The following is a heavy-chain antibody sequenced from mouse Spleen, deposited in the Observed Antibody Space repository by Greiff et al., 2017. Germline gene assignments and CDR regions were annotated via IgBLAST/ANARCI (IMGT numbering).Heavy chain of an antibody. CDR2: IYPGDGDT. CDR3: ARSPYYYGSNYWYFDV. Sequence: QVQLKESGPELVKPGASVKISCKASGYAFSSSWMNWVKQRPGKGLEWIGRIYPGDGDTNYNGKFKGKATLTADKSSSTAYMQLSSLTSEDSAVYFCARSPYYYGSNYWYFDVWGTGTTVTVSP. J-gene: IGHJ1*03. CDR1: GYAFSSSW. D-gene: IGHD1-1*01. V-gene: IGHV1-82*01.